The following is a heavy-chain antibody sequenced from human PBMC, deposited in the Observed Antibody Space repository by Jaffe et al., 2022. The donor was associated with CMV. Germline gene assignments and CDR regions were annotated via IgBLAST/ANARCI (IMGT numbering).Heavy chain of an antibody. CDR3: AKCGSVSWSDYFSYYFDI. CDR1: GFNFRSSA. J-gene: IGHJ4*02. D-gene: IGHD3-3*01. V-gene: IGHV3-23*04. CDR2: IVGSGSDV. Sequence: EMQVVESGGDLVQPGGSLRLSCETSGFNFRSSAMSWVRQAPGKGLEWVSVIVGSGSDVYYSDSVKGRFTISRDNSKNTLYLHLASLRAEDTAIYYCAKCGSVSWSDYFSYYFDIWGQGTLVTVSS.